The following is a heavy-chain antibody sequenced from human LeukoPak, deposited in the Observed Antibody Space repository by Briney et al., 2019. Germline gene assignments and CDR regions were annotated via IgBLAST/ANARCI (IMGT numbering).Heavy chain of an antibody. J-gene: IGHJ4*02. Sequence: GGSLRLSCAASGFTFSTYAMSWVRQAPGKGLEWVSTISGSGDSTYYADSVKGRFTISRDNSKNTLYLQMNSLRAEDTAVYYCAKDGPLAAAGLFDYWGQGTLVTVSS. CDR1: GFTFSTYA. CDR3: AKDGPLAAAGLFDY. V-gene: IGHV3-23*01. CDR2: ISGSGDST. D-gene: IGHD6-13*01.